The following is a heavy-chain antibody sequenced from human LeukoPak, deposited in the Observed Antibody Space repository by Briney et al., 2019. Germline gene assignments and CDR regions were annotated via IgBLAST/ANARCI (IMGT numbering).Heavy chain of an antibody. Sequence: GGSLRLSCAASGFTFSNAWMTWVRQAPGKGLEWVGGTKSKTDGGTSDYAAPVKGRFTISRDDPQNTLYLQMNSLKTDDTAVYYCTTGLLGGWGQGTLVTVSS. CDR1: GFTFSNAW. V-gene: IGHV3-15*01. D-gene: IGHD3-16*01. J-gene: IGHJ4*02. CDR2: TKSKTDGGTS. CDR3: TTGLLGG.